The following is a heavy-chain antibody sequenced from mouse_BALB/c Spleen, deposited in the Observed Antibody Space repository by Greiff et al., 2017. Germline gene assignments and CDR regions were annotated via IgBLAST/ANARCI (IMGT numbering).Heavy chain of an antibody. CDR3: ARWRYYGSSYEAY. D-gene: IGHD1-1*01. CDR1: GFNIKDTY. J-gene: IGHJ3*01. V-gene: IGHV14-3*02. Sequence: EVQLQQSGAELVKPGASVKLSCTASGFNIKDTYMHWVKQRPEQGLEWIGRIDPANGNTKYDPKFQGKATITADTSSNTAYLQLSSLTSEDTAVYYCARWRYYGSSYEAYWGQGTLVTVSA. CDR2: IDPANGNT.